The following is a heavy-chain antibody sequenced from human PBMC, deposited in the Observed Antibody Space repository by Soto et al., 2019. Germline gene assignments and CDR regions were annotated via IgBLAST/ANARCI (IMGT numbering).Heavy chain of an antibody. CDR2: VKTKADGGTT. Sequence: EVQLVESGGGLVKPGGSLRLSCVASGFNFRDAWMNWVRQAPGKGLEWVGHVKTKADGGTTDYAASVKGRFIVSRDDSTNTLYLQMNSLKSEDTAVYYCTTLGPSWGQGTQVVVSS. V-gene: IGHV3-15*07. CDR3: TTLGPS. CDR1: GFNFRDAW. J-gene: IGHJ4*02.